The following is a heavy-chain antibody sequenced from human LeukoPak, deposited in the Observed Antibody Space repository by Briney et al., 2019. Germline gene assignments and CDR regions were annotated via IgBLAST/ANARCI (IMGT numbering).Heavy chain of an antibody. CDR3: ARLFPPLYSSRRGFDP. CDR2: INHSGST. J-gene: IGHJ5*02. V-gene: IGHV4-34*01. CDR1: GFTFSSYE. Sequence: LRLSCAASGFTFSSYEMNWIRQPPGKGLEWIGEINHSGSTNYNPSLKSRVTISVDTSKNQFSLKLSSVTAADTAVYYCARLFPPLYSSRRGFDPWGQGTLVTVSS. D-gene: IGHD6-19*01.